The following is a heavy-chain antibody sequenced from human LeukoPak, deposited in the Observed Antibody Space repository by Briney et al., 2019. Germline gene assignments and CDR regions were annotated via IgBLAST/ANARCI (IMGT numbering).Heavy chain of an antibody. V-gene: IGHV5-51*01. CDR3: ARHRTWXGGPXEFDX. CDR2: IYPGDSDT. D-gene: IGHD1-7*01. CDR1: GYSFTSYW. J-gene: IGHJ4*02. Sequence: GESLKISCKGSGYSFTSYWIGWVRQMPGKGLEWVGIIYPGDSDTRYSPSFQGQVTMSADKSINTAYLQWSSLKASDTAIYYCARHRTWXGGPXEFDXXGXGXXVTVSS.